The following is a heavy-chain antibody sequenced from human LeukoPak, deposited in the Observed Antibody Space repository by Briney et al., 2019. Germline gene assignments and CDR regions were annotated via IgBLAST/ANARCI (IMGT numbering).Heavy chain of an antibody. CDR3: ATDYYGSGSYPYWYFDL. CDR2: FDPEDGET. J-gene: IGHJ2*01. Sequence: ASVKVSCKVSGYTLTELSMHWVRQAPGKGLEWMGGFDPEDGETIYAQKFQGRVTMTEDTSTDTAYMELSSLRSEDTAVYYCATDYYGSGSYPYWYFDLWGRGTLVTVSS. CDR1: GYTLTELS. D-gene: IGHD3-10*01. V-gene: IGHV1-24*01.